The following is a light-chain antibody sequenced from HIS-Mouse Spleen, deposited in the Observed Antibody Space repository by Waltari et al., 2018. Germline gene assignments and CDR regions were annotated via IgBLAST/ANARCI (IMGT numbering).Light chain of an antibody. CDR1: ALPKQY. J-gene: IGLJ2*01. CDR3: QSADSSGTYSVV. Sequence: SYELTQPPSVSVSPGQTARITCPGDALPKQYAYWYQQKPGQAPVLVIYKDSERPSGIPGRLSGSSSGTTVTLTISGVQAEDDADYYCQSADSSGTYSVVFGGGTKLTVL. CDR2: KDS. V-gene: IGLV3-25*03.